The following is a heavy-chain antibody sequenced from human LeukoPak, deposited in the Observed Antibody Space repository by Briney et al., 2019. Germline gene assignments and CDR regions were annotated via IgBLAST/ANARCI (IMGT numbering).Heavy chain of an antibody. CDR1: GGTFSSYA. D-gene: IGHD2-15*01. J-gene: IGHJ3*02. Sequence: SVKVSCKASGGTFSSYAISWVRQAPGQGLEWMGGIIPIFGTANYAQKFQGRVTITTDESTSTAYMELSSLRSEDTAVYYCASLDRAYCSGGSCYTYDAFDIWGQGTMVTVSS. CDR2: IIPIFGTA. CDR3: ASLDRAYCSGGSCYTYDAFDI. V-gene: IGHV1-69*05.